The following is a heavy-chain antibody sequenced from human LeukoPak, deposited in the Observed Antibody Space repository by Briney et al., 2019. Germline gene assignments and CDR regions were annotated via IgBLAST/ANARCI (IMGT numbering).Heavy chain of an antibody. Sequence: PGGSLRLSCAASGFTFSSYAMHWVRQAPGKGLEWVAVISYDGSNKYYADSVKGRFTISRDNSKNTLYLQMNSLRAEDTAVYYRARSAGYCSSTSCYYYDYWGQGTLVTVSS. V-gene: IGHV3-30*04. CDR1: GFTFSSYA. CDR3: ARSAGYCSSTSCYYYDY. CDR2: ISYDGSNK. J-gene: IGHJ4*02. D-gene: IGHD2-2*01.